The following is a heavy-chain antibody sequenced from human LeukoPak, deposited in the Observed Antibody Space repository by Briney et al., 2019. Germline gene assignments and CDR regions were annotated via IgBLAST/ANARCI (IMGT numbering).Heavy chain of an antibody. D-gene: IGHD3-3*01. CDR2: INHSGGT. CDR3: ARDSGYDSWSGYHHFDY. Sequence: PSETLSLTCAVYGGSFSGYYWSWIRQPPGKGLEWIGEINHSGGTNYNPSLKTRVTISVDTSKNHFSLKLSSVTAADTAVYYCARDSGYDSWSGYHHFDYWGQGTLVTVSS. CDR1: GGSFSGYY. V-gene: IGHV4-34*01. J-gene: IGHJ4*02.